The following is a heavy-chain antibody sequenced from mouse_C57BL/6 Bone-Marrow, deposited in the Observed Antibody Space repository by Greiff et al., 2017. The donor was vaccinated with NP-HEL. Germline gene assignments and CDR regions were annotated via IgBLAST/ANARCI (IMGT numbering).Heavy chain of an antibody. CDR1: GYTFTSYW. D-gene: IGHD4-1*01. CDR2: IDPSDSYT. J-gene: IGHJ2*01. CDR3: ARFNWDTDY. Sequence: VQLQQPGAELVMPGASVKLSCKASGYTFTSYWMHWVKQRPGQGLEWIGEIDPSDSYTNYNQKFKGKSTLTVDKSSSTAYMQLSSLTSEDAAVYYCARFNWDTDYWGQGTTLTVSS. V-gene: IGHV1-69*01.